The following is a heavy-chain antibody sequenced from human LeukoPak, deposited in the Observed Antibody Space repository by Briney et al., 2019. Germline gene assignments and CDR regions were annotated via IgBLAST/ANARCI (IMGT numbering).Heavy chain of an antibody. CDR3: GRRRGSYAFDY. CDR1: GFTFGNYW. J-gene: IGHJ4*02. V-gene: IGHV3-7*01. CDR2: IKQDGSEK. Sequence: GGSLRLSCAASGFTFGNYWMTWVRQAPGKGLEWVANIKQDGSEKDYVDSVKGRFTISRDSAKNSLYLQMNSLRVEDTAVYYCGRRRGSYAFDYWGQGTLVTVSS. D-gene: IGHD1-26*01.